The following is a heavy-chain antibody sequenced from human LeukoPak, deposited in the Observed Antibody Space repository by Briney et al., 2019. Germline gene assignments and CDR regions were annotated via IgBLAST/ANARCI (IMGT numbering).Heavy chain of an antibody. CDR2: ISGSGANT. J-gene: IGHJ3*02. Sequence: GGSLRLSCAAAGITFNSYAMSWVRQAPGKGLEWVSAISGSGANTYYADSVKGRFSISRDNSKNTLYLQMNSLRAEDTAIYFCAKDWNDVGSDAFHIWGQGTMVTVSS. D-gene: IGHD1-1*01. V-gene: IGHV3-23*01. CDR3: AKDWNDVGSDAFHI. CDR1: GITFNSYA.